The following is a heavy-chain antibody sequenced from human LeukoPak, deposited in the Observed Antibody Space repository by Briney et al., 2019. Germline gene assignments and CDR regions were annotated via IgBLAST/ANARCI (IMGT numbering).Heavy chain of an antibody. CDR2: ISSSSRYI. V-gene: IGHV3-21*01. J-gene: IGHJ4*02. CDR1: GFTFSSDS. CDR3: ARGMTASAFDY. Sequence: GGSLRLSCTASGFTFSSDSINWVRQAPGKGLEWISFISSSSRYIYYADSAKGRFTVSRDNAKNSSYLQINSLRADDTALYYCARGMTASAFDYWGQGTLVTVSS. D-gene: IGHD5-18*01.